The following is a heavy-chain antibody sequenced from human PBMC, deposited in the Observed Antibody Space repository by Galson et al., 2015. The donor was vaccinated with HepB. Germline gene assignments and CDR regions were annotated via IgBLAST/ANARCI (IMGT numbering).Heavy chain of an antibody. CDR3: ARGPSRGHYFDY. J-gene: IGHJ4*02. V-gene: IGHV3-48*02. Sequence: SLRLSCAASGFTFSSSPMNWVRQTPGKGLEWDSYISSSGGTIYYTGSVRGRFTISGDNADNSLYLQMNSLRDEDAAVYFCARGPSRGHYFDYWGQGTLVAVSS. CDR1: GFTFSSSP. CDR2: ISSSGGTI.